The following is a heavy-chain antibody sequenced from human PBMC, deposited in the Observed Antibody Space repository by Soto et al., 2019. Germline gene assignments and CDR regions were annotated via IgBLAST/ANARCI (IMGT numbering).Heavy chain of an antibody. D-gene: IGHD2-2*01. CDR3: AKGSQRRYCSSTSCHPTWFDP. J-gene: IGHJ5*02. Sequence: EVQLLESGGGLVQPGGSLRLSCAASGFTFSSYAMSWVRQAPGKGLEWVSAISGSGGSTYYADSVKGRFTISRDNSKNTLYLQMNSLRAEDTAVYYCAKGSQRRYCSSTSCHPTWFDPWGQGTLVTVSS. V-gene: IGHV3-23*01. CDR2: ISGSGGST. CDR1: GFTFSSYA.